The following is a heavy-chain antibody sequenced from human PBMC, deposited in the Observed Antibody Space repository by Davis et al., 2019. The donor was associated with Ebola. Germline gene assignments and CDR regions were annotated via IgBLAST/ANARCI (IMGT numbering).Heavy chain of an antibody. D-gene: IGHD4-17*01. CDR1: GFTFSSYS. V-gene: IGHV3-21*01. J-gene: IGHJ4*02. CDR3: ARGGPTVDYWFDY. Sequence: PGGSLRLSCAASGFTFSSYSMNWVRQAPGKGLEWVSSISSSSSYIYYADSVKGRFTISRDNAKNSLYLQMNSLRAEDTAVYYCARGGPTVDYWFDYWGQGTLVTVSS. CDR2: ISSSSSYI.